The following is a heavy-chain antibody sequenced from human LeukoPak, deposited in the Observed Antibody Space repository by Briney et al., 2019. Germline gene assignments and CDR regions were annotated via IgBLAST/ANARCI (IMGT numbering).Heavy chain of an antibody. CDR3: ARDDSSSWIDY. D-gene: IGHD6-13*01. V-gene: IGHV1-18*01. CDR2: ISAYNGNT. CDR1: GGTFSSYA. J-gene: IGHJ4*02. Sequence: ASVKVSCKASGGTFSSYAISWVRQAPGQGLEWLGWISAYNGNTNYAQKLQGRVTMTTDTSTSTAYMELRSLRSDDTAVYYCARDDSSSWIDYWGQGTLVTVSS.